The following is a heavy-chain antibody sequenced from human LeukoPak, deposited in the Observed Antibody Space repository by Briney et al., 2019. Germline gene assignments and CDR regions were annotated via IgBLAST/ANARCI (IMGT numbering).Heavy chain of an antibody. CDR3: AKGASRIISHFDD. V-gene: IGHV3-23*01. CDR2: ISGSGSST. CDR1: GFMFSSYA. D-gene: IGHD3-10*01. Sequence: GGSLRLSCAASGFMFSSYAMGWVRQAPGKGLEWVSSISGSGSSTYYTDSVKGRFTISRDNSQDTLSLQMNSLRAEDTAVYYCAKGASRIISHFDDWGQGTLVTVSS. J-gene: IGHJ4*02.